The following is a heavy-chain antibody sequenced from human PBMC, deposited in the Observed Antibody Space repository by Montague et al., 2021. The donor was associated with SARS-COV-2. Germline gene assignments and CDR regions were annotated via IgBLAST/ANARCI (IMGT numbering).Heavy chain of an antibody. CDR1: GGSFNGYY. CDR3: VRERECSGGSCYGPDDDAFDI. Sequence: SETLSLTCAVYGGSFNGYYWNRIRQPPGKGLEWIGEISDIGSTTYNPSLESRLTTSVDRSKNQFSLRLTSVTAADTAVYYCVRERECSGGSCYGPDDDAFDIWGQGTVVTVSS. D-gene: IGHD2-15*01. J-gene: IGHJ3*02. CDR2: ISDIGST. V-gene: IGHV4-34*01.